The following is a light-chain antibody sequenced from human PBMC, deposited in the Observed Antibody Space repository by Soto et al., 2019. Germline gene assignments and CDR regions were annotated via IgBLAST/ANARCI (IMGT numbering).Light chain of an antibody. CDR3: HQYASSPWT. CDR1: QSVSSTY. V-gene: IGKV3-20*01. CDR2: DAS. J-gene: IGKJ1*01. Sequence: EIVLTQSPGTLSLSPGDRATLSCRASQSVSSTYLAWYQQKPGQAPRLLIYDASTRAAGIPDRFSGSGSGTDFTLTISRLEAEDFAVYYCHQYASSPWTFGQGVKVEIK.